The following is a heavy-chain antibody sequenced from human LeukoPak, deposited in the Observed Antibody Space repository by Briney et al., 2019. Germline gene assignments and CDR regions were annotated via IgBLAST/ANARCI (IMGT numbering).Heavy chain of an antibody. CDR3: ARVSWVGSSSSHAFDI. CDR1: GCTFTSYG. J-gene: IGHJ3*02. Sequence: ASVKVSCKASGCTFTSYGISWVRQAPGQGLEWMGWISAYNGNTNYAQKLQGRVTMTTDTSTSTAYMELRSLRSDDTAVYYCARVSWVGSSSSHAFDIWGQGTMVTVSS. V-gene: IGHV1-18*01. CDR2: ISAYNGNT. D-gene: IGHD6-13*01.